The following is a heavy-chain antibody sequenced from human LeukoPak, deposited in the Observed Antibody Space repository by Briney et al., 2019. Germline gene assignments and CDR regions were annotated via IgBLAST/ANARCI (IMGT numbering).Heavy chain of an antibody. CDR1: GFTFSSYS. V-gene: IGHV3-21*01. J-gene: IGHJ6*03. CDR3: ARSESTNLRFLEWLHYYYYMDV. CDR2: ISSSSSYI. D-gene: IGHD3-3*01. Sequence: PGGSLRLSCAASGFTFSSYSMNWVRQAPGKGLEWVSSISSSSSYIYYADSVKGRFTISRDNAKNSLYLQMNSLRAEDTAVYYCARSESTNLRFLEWLHYYYYMDVWGKGTTVTVSS.